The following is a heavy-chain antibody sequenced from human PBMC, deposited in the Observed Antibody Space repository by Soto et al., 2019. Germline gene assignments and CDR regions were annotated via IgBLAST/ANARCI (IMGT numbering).Heavy chain of an antibody. Sequence: SETLSLTCTVSGGSITNFHWSWIRQPPGKGLEWIGYIYYSGSTNYNPSLKSRVTMSIDTSKNQFSLKLTSVTAADTAVYYCARAVYCTTANCWDDFHYYNIDVWGQGTAVTVSS. D-gene: IGHD2-2*01. CDR1: GGSITNFH. V-gene: IGHV4-59*12. CDR3: ARAVYCTTANCWDDFHYYNIDV. CDR2: IYYSGST. J-gene: IGHJ6*02.